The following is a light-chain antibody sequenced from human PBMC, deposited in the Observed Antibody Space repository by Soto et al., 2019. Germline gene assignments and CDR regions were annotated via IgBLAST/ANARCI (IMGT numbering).Light chain of an antibody. Sequence: QSALTQPPSASGSPGQSVTISCTGTSSDVGGYNYVSWYQQHPGKAPKLMIYEVSKRPSGVPDRFSGSKSGNTASLTVSGLQAEDEADYYCSSYAGSHPYVLGTGTKV. CDR3: SSYAGSHPYV. CDR2: EVS. V-gene: IGLV2-8*01. J-gene: IGLJ1*01. CDR1: SSDVGGYNY.